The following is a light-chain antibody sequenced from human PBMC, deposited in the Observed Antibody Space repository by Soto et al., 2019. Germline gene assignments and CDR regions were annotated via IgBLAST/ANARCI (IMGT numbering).Light chain of an antibody. V-gene: IGKV3-11*01. CDR3: QQRSTWPVT. J-gene: IGKJ5*01. CDR2: DAS. Sequence: EIVLTQSPATLSLSPGERATLSCRASQSVSSYLAWYQQKPGQAPRLLIYDASNRATGIPARFSGSWSGTDFMLTISSLEPEDFAVYYLQQRSTWPVTFGQGTLLEIK. CDR1: QSVSSY.